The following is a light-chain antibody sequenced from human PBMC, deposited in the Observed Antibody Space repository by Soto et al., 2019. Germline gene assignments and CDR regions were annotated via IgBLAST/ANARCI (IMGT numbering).Light chain of an antibody. CDR1: SGSIASNY. Sequence: NFMLTQPHSVSESPGKTVTISCTGSSGSIASNYVQWYQQRPGSAPTTVIYEDNQRPSGVPDRFSGSIDSSSNSASLTISGLKTEDEADYYCQSYDSSNFVFGGGTKVTVL. V-gene: IGLV6-57*02. J-gene: IGLJ2*01. CDR3: QSYDSSNFV. CDR2: EDN.